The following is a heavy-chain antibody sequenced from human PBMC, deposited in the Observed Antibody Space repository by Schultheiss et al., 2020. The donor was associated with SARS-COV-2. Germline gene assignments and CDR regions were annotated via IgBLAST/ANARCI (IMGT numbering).Heavy chain of an antibody. CDR3: ARGQASNGGNLAKRNIFQH. Sequence: SVKVSCKASGGTFSSYAISWVRQAPGQGLEWMGGIIPIFGTANYAQKFQGRVTITRDTSASTAYMELSSLRSDDTAVYYCARGQASNGGNLAKRNIFQHWGQGTLVTVSS. J-gene: IGHJ1*01. CDR2: IIPIFGTA. D-gene: IGHD4-23*01. V-gene: IGHV1-69*05. CDR1: GGTFSSYA.